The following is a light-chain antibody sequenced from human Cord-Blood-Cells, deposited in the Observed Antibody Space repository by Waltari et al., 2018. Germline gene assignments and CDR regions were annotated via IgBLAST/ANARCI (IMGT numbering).Light chain of an antibody. V-gene: IGLV2-23*02. CDR1: SSGVGGGNL. CDR3: SSYAGSSTVV. J-gene: IGLJ2*01. CDR2: EVS. Sequence: SSLPQPPASSGASPRPFTISCSATSSGVGGGNLDSWYQQHPGKAPKPMIYEVSNRPSGVSNRFSGSKSGNTASLTISGLQAEDEADYYCSSYAGSSTVVFGGGTKLTVL.